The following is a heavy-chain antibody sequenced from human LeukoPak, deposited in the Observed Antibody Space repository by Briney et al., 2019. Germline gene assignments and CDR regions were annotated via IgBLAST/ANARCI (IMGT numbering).Heavy chain of an antibody. D-gene: IGHD4-11*01. CDR3: ARDFSTVAYYYYGMDV. V-gene: IGHV1-69*04. J-gene: IGHJ6*02. Sequence: SVKVSCKASGGTFSSYAISWVRQAPGQGLEWMGRIIPILGIANYAQKFQGRVTITADKSTSTAYMELSSLRSEDTAVYYCARDFSTVAYYYYGMDVWGQGTTVTVSS. CDR2: IIPILGIA. CDR1: GGTFSSYA.